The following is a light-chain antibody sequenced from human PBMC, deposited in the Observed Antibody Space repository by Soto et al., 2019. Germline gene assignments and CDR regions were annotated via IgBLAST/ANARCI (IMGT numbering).Light chain of an antibody. V-gene: IGKV3-15*01. Sequence: IVMMQSPATLSVSQEESVTLSCRASQLFSSNLAWYQHKPGQAPRLLIYGVSTRDTGVPDRFSGSASGTEFTLTISSLQSEDFAVYYCQQYNNWPQPFGQGTNVDIK. CDR3: QQYNNWPQP. CDR1: QLFSSN. CDR2: GVS. J-gene: IGKJ1*01.